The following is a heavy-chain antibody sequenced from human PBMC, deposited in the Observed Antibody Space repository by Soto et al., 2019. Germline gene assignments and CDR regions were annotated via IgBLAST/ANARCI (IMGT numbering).Heavy chain of an antibody. D-gene: IGHD6-13*01. CDR2: ISNAGSDK. V-gene: IGHV3-30*18. CDR3: AKDQGIAASHGID. Sequence: QVQLVESGGGVVQPGRSLRLSCAASGFTFNNYGMHWVRQAPGKGLEWVATISNAGSDKYYADSVKGRLTISRDNSQNTVYLQMNSLRAEETAVYYFAKDQGIAASHGIDWGQGTMVTVSS. CDR1: GFTFNNYG. J-gene: IGHJ3*01.